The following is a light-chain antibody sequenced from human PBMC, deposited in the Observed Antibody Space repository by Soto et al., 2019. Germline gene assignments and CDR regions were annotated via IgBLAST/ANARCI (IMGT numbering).Light chain of an antibody. CDR1: SSNIGSYS. CDR2: NNN. J-gene: IGLJ1*01. V-gene: IGLV1-44*01. Sequence: QSVLNQPPSASGTPGQRVTISCSGSSSNIGSYSVNWYQQLPGTAPKLLISNNNERPSGVPGRFSGSKSGTSASLAISGLQSEDEADYYCAAWDDSLNGVYVFGSGTKLTVL. CDR3: AAWDDSLNGVYV.